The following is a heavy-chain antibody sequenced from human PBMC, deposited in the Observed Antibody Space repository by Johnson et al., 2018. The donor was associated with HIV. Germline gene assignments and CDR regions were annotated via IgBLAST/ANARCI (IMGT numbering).Heavy chain of an antibody. D-gene: IGHD6-13*01. V-gene: IGHV3-9*01. Sequence: VQLVESGGGLVQPGRSLRLSCAASGFTFDDYAMHWVRQAPGKGLEWVSGISWNSGSIGYADSGKGRFTISRDHAKNSLYLQMNSLRAEDTALYYCAKDKGAAAGYDAFDIWGQGTMVTVSS. CDR2: ISWNSGSI. J-gene: IGHJ3*02. CDR1: GFTFDDYA. CDR3: AKDKGAAAGYDAFDI.